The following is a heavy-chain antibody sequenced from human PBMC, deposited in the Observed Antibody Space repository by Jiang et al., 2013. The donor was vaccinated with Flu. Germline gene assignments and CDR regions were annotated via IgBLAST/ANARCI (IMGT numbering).Heavy chain of an antibody. D-gene: IGHD5-18*01. J-gene: IGHJ6*02. CDR2: INPSGGST. CDR1: GYTFTSYY. V-gene: IGHV1-46*01. Sequence: KASGYTFTSYYMHWVRQAPGQGLEWMGIINPSGGSTSYAQKFQGRVTMTRDTSTSTVYMELSSLRSEDTAVYYCAREERGAVDTAMPNHYYGMDVWGQGTMVTVSS. CDR3: AREERGAVDTAMPNHYYGMDV.